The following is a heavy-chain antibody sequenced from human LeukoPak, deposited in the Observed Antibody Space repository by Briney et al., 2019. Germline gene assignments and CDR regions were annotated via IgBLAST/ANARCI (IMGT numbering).Heavy chain of an antibody. J-gene: IGHJ6*04. V-gene: IGHV3-13*01. CDR1: GFTFSSYD. CDR3: ARATVIGTVPVPGFLDV. Sequence: PGGSLRLSCAASGFTFSSYDMHWVRQVAGKGLEWVSSIGTIGDTFYPGSVKGRFTISRENAQNSLYLQMNSLRAGDTAVYYCARATVIGTVPVPGFLDVWGKGTTVTVSS. D-gene: IGHD6-19*01. CDR2: IGTIGDT.